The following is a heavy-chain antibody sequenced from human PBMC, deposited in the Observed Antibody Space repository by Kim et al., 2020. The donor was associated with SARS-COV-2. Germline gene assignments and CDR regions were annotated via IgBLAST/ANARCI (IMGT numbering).Heavy chain of an antibody. D-gene: IGHD5-12*01. CDR2: NYYSGST. CDR1: GGSISSGGYY. J-gene: IGHJ5*02. CDR3: ARGGGNIVATIAHPNWFDP. V-gene: IGHV4-31*03. Sequence: SETLSLTCTVSGGSISSGGYYWSWIRQHPGKGLEWIGYNYYSGSTYYNPSLKSRVTISVDTSKNQFSLKLSSVTAADTAVYYCARGGGNIVATIAHPNWFDPGGQGTLVTVSS.